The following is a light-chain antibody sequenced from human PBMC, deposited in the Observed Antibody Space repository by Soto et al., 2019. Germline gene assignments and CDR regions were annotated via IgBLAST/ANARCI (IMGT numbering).Light chain of an antibody. CDR1: QSISSY. Sequence: DIQMTQSPSSLSASVGDRVTITCRASQSISSYLNWFQQKPGKSPKLLIYAASSLQSGVPSRFSGSGSGTDFTLTISSLQPEDIATYYCQQRYSTPFTFGPGTKVDFK. J-gene: IGKJ3*01. CDR3: QQRYSTPFT. V-gene: IGKV1-39*01. CDR2: AAS.